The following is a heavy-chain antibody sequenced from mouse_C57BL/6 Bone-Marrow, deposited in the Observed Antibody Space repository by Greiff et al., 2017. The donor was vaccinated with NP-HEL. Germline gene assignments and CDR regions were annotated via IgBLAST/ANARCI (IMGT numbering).Heavy chain of an antibody. CDR2: IDPSDSYT. Sequence: VQLQQPGAELVMPGASVKLSCKASGYTFTSYWMHWVKQRPGQGLEWIGEIDPSDSYTNYNQKFKGKSTLTVDKSSSTAYMQLSSLTSEDSAVYYCARSALYYYSSSYAMDYWGQGTSVTVSS. J-gene: IGHJ4*01. CDR1: GYTFTSYW. D-gene: IGHD1-1*01. V-gene: IGHV1-69*01. CDR3: ARSALYYYSSSYAMDY.